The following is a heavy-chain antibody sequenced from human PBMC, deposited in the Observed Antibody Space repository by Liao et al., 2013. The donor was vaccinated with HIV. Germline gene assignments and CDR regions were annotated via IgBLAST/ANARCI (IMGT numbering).Heavy chain of an antibody. CDR3: ARTSLEPAAIYPSYYYYMDV. V-gene: IGHV4-4*07. J-gene: IGHJ6*03. Sequence: QVQLQESGPGLVKPSETLPLTCTVSGGSISTFQWNWIRQPAGKGLEWIGRIYTSGSTNYNPSLKSRVTMSVDTSKNQFSLKLTSVTAADTAVYYCARTSLEPAAIYPSYYYYMDVWGKGTTVTVSS. CDR2: IYTSGST. D-gene: IGHD2-2*02. CDR1: GGSISTFQ.